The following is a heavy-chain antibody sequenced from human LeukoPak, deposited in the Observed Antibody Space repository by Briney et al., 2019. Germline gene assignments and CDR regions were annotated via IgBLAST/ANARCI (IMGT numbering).Heavy chain of an antibody. CDR3: ARGCGIGGTSCYGSWFDS. D-gene: IGHD2-2*01. V-gene: IGHV4-34*01. J-gene: IGHJ5*01. Sequence: SETLSLTCAVYGGSFSGYYWNWIRQPPGKGLEWIGEINHSGSINCNPSLESRVTISVDTSKNQFSLKLNSLTAADTAVYYCARGCGIGGTSCYGSWFDSWGQGALVLVSS. CDR1: GGSFSGYY. CDR2: INHSGSI.